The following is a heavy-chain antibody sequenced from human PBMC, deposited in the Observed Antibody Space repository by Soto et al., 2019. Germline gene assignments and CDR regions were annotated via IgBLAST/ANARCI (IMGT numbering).Heavy chain of an antibody. CDR1: GFTFDDYT. V-gene: IGHV3-43*01. CDR2: ISWDGGST. D-gene: IGHD6-6*01. Sequence: GGSLRLSCAASGFTFDDYTMHWVRQAPGKGLEWVSLISWDGGSTYYADSVKGRFTISRDNSKNSLYLQMNSLRTEDTAWYYCAKDGGWYSSSHYGMDVWGQGTTVTVSS. J-gene: IGHJ6*02. CDR3: AKDGGWYSSSHYGMDV.